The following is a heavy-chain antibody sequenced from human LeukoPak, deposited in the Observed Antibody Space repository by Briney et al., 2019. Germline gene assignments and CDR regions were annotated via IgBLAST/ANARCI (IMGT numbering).Heavy chain of an antibody. J-gene: IGHJ4*02. CDR1: GGSFSGYY. D-gene: IGHD6-19*01. Sequence: PSETLSLTCAVYGGSFSGYYWSWIRQPPGKGLEWIGEINHSGSTNYNPSLKSRVTISVDTSKNQFSLKLSSVTAADTAMYYCARESTTVAGTFDYWGQGTLVTASS. CDR3: ARESTTVAGTFDY. V-gene: IGHV4-34*01. CDR2: INHSGST.